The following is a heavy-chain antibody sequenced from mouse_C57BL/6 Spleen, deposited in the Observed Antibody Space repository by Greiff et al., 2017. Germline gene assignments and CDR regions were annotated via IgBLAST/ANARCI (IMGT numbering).Heavy chain of an antibody. J-gene: IGHJ1*03. CDR2: INYDGSST. D-gene: IGHD1-1*01. CDR3: AAHTVVEGYFDV. V-gene: IGHV5-16*01. Sequence: DVMLVESEGGLVQPGSSMKLSCTASGFTFSDYYMAWVRQVPEKGLEWVANINYDGSSTYYLDSLKSRFIISRDNAKNMLYLQMSSLKSEDTATYYCAAHTVVEGYFDVWGTGTTVTVSS. CDR1: GFTFSDYY.